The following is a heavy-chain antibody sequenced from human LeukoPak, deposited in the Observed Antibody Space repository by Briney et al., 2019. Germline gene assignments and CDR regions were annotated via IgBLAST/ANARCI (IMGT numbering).Heavy chain of an antibody. CDR1: GFTFRNFW. CDR3: ATKAL. V-gene: IGHV3-7*01. Sequence: GGSLRLSCAASGFTFRNFWMSWVRQAPGRGLEWVANIKQDGSEKYYVDSVKGRFTISRDNAKNSLYLQMNSLRAEDTAVYYCATKALWGQGTLVTVSS. CDR2: IKQDGSEK. J-gene: IGHJ4*02.